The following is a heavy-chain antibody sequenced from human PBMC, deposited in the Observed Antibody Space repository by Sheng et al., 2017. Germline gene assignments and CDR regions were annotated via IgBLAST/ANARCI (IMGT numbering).Heavy chain of an antibody. J-gene: IGHJ4*02. D-gene: IGHD2-2*01. V-gene: IGHV1-69*01. CDR3: ARTYCSSTSCYHPFDY. Sequence: QVQLVQSGAEVKKPGSSVKVSCKASGGTFSSYAISWVRQAPGQGLEWMGGIIPIFGTANYAQKFQGRVTITADESTSTAYMELSSLRSEDTAVYCCARTYCSSTSCYHPFDYWGHGNPGHRLL. CDR2: IIPIFGTA. CDR1: GGTFSSYA.